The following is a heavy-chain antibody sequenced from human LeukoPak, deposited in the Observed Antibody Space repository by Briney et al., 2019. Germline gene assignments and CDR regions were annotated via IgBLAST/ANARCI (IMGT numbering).Heavy chain of an antibody. CDR3: AGAYSSSSSPGY. CDR2: IYTSGST. CDR1: GDSISSYY. Sequence: SETLSLTCTVSGDSISSYYWSWIRQPPGKGLEWIGYIYTSGSTNYNPSLKSRVTISVDTSKNQFSLKLSSVTAADTAVYYCAGAYSSSSSPGYWGQGTLVTVSS. V-gene: IGHV4-4*09. J-gene: IGHJ4*02. D-gene: IGHD6-6*01.